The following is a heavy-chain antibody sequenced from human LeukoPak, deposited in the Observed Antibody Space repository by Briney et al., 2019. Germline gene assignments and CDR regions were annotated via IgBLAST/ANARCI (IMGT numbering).Heavy chain of an antibody. J-gene: IGHJ3*02. CDR2: INHSGTT. Sequence: SETLSLTCAVYGGSFSGYYWSWVRQPPGKGLELMWEINHSGTTNYNPSLKRRVTISVDTSKNQFSLKLSSVTAADTAVYYCAAIVVVTANAFDIWGQGTMVTVSS. D-gene: IGHD2-21*02. CDR1: GGSFSGYY. V-gene: IGHV4-34*01. CDR3: AAIVVVTANAFDI.